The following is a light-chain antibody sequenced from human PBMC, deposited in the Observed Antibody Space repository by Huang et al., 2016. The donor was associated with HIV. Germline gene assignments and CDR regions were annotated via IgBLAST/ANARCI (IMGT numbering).Light chain of an antibody. CDR2: GAS. CDR1: QSVSNSY. J-gene: IGKJ1*01. Sequence: EIVLTQSPGPLSLSPGERATLSCRASQSVSNSYLAWYQQKPGQAPRLLIYGASSRATGIPDRFNGSGSGTDFTLTISRLEPEDFAVYYCQQYGSSPLTFGQGTKVEIK. CDR3: QQYGSSPLT. V-gene: IGKV3-20*01.